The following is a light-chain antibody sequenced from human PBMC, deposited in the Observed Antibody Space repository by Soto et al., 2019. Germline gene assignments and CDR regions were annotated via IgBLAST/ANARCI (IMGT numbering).Light chain of an antibody. CDR1: TGPVTTGHY. CDR2: GTA. V-gene: IGLV7-46*01. Sequence: QAVVTQEPSLTVSPGGKVILTCGSTTGPVTTGHYPYWFQQKPGQAPRPLVYGTANIFSWTPVRFSGSLVGGKAALTLSGAQPEDEAEYYCLLSYRGDYVFGPGTKVTVL. CDR3: LLSYRGDYV. J-gene: IGLJ1*01.